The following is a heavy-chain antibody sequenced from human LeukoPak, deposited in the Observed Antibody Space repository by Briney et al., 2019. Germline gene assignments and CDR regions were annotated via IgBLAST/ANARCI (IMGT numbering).Heavy chain of an antibody. CDR2: IKEDGSEK. Sequence: PGGSLRLSCAASGFTFTSYWMSWVRQAPGKGLEWVANIKEDGSEKYYVDSVKGRFTISRDNAKNSLYLQMNSLRAEDTAVYYCARDLVSFHDPGFLGDYWGQGTLVTVSS. D-gene: IGHD3-10*01. CDR3: ARDLVSFHDPGFLGDY. V-gene: IGHV3-7*01. CDR1: GFTFTSYW. J-gene: IGHJ4*02.